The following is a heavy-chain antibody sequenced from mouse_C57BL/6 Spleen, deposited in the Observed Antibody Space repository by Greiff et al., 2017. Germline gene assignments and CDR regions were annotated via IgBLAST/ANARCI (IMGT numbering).Heavy chain of an antibody. Sequence: VQLQQSGPGLVKPSQSLSLTCSVTGYSITSGYYWNWIRQFPGNKLEWMGYISYDGSNNYNPSLKNRISITRDTSKNQYFLKLNSVTTEDTATYYCASYYGSSPAYWGQGTLVTVSA. V-gene: IGHV3-6*01. CDR1: GYSITSGYY. D-gene: IGHD1-1*01. J-gene: IGHJ3*01. CDR2: ISYDGSN. CDR3: ASYYGSSPAY.